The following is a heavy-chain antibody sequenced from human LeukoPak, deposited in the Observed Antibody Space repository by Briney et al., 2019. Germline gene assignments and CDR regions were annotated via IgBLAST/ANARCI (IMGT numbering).Heavy chain of an antibody. D-gene: IGHD2-2*01. V-gene: IGHV1-2*02. CDR1: GYTFTGYY. Sequence: ASVKVSCKASGYTFTGYYMHWVRQAPGQGLEWMGWINPNSGGTNYAQKFQGRVTMTRDTSISTAYMELSRLRSDDTAVYYCARPSKGDTRAFDIWGQGTMVTVSS. J-gene: IGHJ3*02. CDR3: ARPSKGDTRAFDI. CDR2: INPNSGGT.